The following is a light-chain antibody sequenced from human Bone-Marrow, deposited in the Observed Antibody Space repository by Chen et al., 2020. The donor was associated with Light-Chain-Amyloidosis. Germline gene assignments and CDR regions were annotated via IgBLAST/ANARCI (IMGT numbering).Light chain of an antibody. V-gene: IGLV2-14*01. Sequence: QSALTQPASVSGSHGQSITISCTGTSSDVGGDNHVSWYQQHPDKAPKLMIYEVTNRPSWVPDRVSGSKSDNTASLTISGLQTEDEADYVCSSYTITNTLVFGSGTRVTVL. CDR2: EVT. CDR3: SSYTITNTLV. J-gene: IGLJ1*01. CDR1: SSDVGGDNH.